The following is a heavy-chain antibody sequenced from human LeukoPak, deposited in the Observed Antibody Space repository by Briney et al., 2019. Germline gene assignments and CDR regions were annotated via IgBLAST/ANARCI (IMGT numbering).Heavy chain of an antibody. Sequence: EASVTVSCKASGYTFTSYAMHWVRQAPGQRLEWMGWINAGNGNTKYSQKFQGRVTITRDTSASTAYMELSSLRSEDTAVYYCARDCEWSIAAAGTFYYYYGMDVWGQGTTVTVSS. CDR1: GYTFTSYA. J-gene: IGHJ6*02. CDR2: INAGNGNT. D-gene: IGHD6-13*01. V-gene: IGHV1-3*01. CDR3: ARDCEWSIAAAGTFYYYYGMDV.